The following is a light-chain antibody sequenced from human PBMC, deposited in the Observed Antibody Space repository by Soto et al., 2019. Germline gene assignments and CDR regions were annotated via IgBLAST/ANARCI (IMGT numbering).Light chain of an antibody. J-gene: IGLJ2*01. CDR2: DFT. CDR1: SGDLRDFTY. V-gene: IGLV2-8*01. Sequence: QSALTQPPSASGSPGQSVTISCTGASGDLRDFTYVSWHQQHPGKAPKLLLYDFTKRPSGVPDRFSGSKSGNTASLTVSGLQTEDEADYYCSSYVGSNNVIFGAGTKLTVL. CDR3: SSYVGSNNVI.